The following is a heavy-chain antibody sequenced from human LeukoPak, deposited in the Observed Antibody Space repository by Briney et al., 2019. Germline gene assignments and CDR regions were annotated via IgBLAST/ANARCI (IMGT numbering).Heavy chain of an antibody. Sequence: ASVKVSCKASGYTFTGYYMHWVRQAPGQGLEWMGWINPNSGGTNYAQKFQGRVTMTRDTSISTAYMELSRLRSDDTAVYYCARDHYGDYVNDYWGQGTLVTVSS. J-gene: IGHJ4*02. CDR3: ARDHYGDYVNDY. CDR1: GYTFTGYY. V-gene: IGHV1-2*02. D-gene: IGHD4-17*01. CDR2: INPNSGGT.